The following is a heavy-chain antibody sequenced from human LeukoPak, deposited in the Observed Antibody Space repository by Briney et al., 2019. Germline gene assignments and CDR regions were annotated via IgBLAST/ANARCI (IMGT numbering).Heavy chain of an antibody. J-gene: IGHJ6*03. CDR2: IYYSGST. D-gene: IGHD3-3*01. V-gene: IGHV4-59*01. Sequence: SETLSLTCTVSGRSISSYYWSWIRQPPGKGLEWIGYIYYSGSTNYNPSLKSRVTISVDTSKNQSSLKLRSVTAADTAVYYCARDGVETGIYMDVWGKGTTVTVSS. CDR3: ARDGVETGIYMDV. CDR1: GRSISSYY.